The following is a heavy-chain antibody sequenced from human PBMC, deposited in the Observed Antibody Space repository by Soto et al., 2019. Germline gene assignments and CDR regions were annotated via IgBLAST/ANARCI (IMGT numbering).Heavy chain of an antibody. D-gene: IGHD1-26*01. V-gene: IGHV1-3*04. J-gene: IGHJ6*02. CDR2: INTANDNT. Sequence: ASVKGSCKASGYTFTNYALHWVRQAPGQRLEWMGWINTANDNTKYSQKFQGRVTITRDTSASTAYMELSSLRSEDTAVYYCARASTTSKRLYYYGMDVWGQGPTVPVSS. CDR1: GYTFTNYA. CDR3: ARASTTSKRLYYYGMDV.